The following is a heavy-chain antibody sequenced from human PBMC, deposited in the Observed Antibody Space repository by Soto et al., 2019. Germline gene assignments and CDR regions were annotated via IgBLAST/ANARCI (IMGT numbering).Heavy chain of an antibody. J-gene: IGHJ5*02. D-gene: IGHD2-15*01. CDR1: GGSISSSSYY. CDR2: IYYSGST. CDR3: ARRLGYCTGGSCLYNWFDP. Sequence: TSETLSLTCTVSGGSISSSSYYWGWIRQPPGKGLEWIGSIYYSGSTYYNPSLKSRVTISVDTSKNQFSLKLSSVTAADTAVYYCARRLGYCTGGSCLYNWFDPWGQGTLVTVSS. V-gene: IGHV4-39*01.